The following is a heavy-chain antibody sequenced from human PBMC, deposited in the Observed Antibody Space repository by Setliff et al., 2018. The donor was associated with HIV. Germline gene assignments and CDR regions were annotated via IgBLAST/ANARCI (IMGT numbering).Heavy chain of an antibody. CDR2: FYETGYT. J-gene: IGHJ3*02. CDR1: GPSLSTGHH. Sequence: SETLSLTCSVSGPSLSTGHHWGWIRQSPGKGLEWIGSFYETGYTYYNPSLKSRVTISVDTSKNQLSLKLTSVTAADTATYYCARPLTASYNFWGDAFAIWGQGTMVTVS. D-gene: IGHD3-3*01. CDR3: ARPLTASYNFWGDAFAI. V-gene: IGHV4-38-2*02.